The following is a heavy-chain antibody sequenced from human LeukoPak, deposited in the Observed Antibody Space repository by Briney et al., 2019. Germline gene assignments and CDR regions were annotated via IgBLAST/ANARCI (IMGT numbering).Heavy chain of an antibody. Sequence: VASVKVSCKAPGYTFTGYYMHWVRQAPGQGLEWMGWINPNSGGTNYAQKFQGRVTMTRDTSISTAYMELSRLRSDDTAVYYCAREGGYSYGLAFDIWGQGTMVTVSS. CDR3: AREGGYSYGLAFDI. V-gene: IGHV1-2*02. J-gene: IGHJ3*02. CDR2: INPNSGGT. CDR1: GYTFTGYY. D-gene: IGHD5-18*01.